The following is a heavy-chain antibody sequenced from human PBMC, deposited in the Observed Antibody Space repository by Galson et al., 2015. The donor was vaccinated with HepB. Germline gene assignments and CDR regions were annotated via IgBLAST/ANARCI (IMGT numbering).Heavy chain of an antibody. D-gene: IGHD6-6*01. V-gene: IGHV4-34*01. CDR1: GGSFSGYY. CDR2: INHSGST. Sequence: LSLTCAVYGGSFSGYYWSWIRQPPGKGLEWIGEINHSGSTNYNPSLKSRVTISVDTSKNQFSLKLSSVTAADTAVYYCARGMRSSPAHYYYYYYMDVWGKGTTVTVSS. J-gene: IGHJ6*03. CDR3: ARGMRSSPAHYYYYYYMDV.